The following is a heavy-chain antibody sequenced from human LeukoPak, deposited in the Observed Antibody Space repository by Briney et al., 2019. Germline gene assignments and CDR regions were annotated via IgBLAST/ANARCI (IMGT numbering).Heavy chain of an antibody. V-gene: IGHV3-30*18. CDR2: ISYDGSNK. Sequence: GRSLRLSCAASGVNFDSYGIHWVRHAPGRGLEWVAIISYDGSNKFYADAVKGRFTISRDNSKNTVYLEMKSLRVQDTAVYYCAKVGGHGHYRAVHIEFYYAMDAWGTGTTVTVSS. J-gene: IGHJ6*04. CDR3: AKVGGHGHYRAVHIEFYYAMDA. D-gene: IGHD4-17*01. CDR1: GVNFDSYG.